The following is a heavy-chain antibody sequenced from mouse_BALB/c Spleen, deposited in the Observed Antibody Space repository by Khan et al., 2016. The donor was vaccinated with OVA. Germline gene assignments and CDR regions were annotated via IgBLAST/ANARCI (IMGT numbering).Heavy chain of an antibody. CDR2: ISSGGST. Sequence: EVELVESGGGLVKPGGSPKLSCAASGFTFSIYAMSWVRQTPEQRLEWVASISSGGSTYYPDSVKGRFTISRDNARNILYLQMSSLRSEDTAMYYCARGYGNFVNPHYAMDYWGQGTSVTVSS. J-gene: IGHJ4*01. CDR3: ARGYGNFVNPHYAMDY. CDR1: GFTFSIYA. V-gene: IGHV5-6-5*01. D-gene: IGHD2-1*01.